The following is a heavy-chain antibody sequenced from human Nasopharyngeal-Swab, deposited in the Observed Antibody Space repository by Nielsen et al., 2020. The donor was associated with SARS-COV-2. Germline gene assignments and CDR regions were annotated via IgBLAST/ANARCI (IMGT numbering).Heavy chain of an antibody. D-gene: IGHD1-26*01. V-gene: IGHV3-21*01. Sequence: GESLKISCAASGFTFSYYAMNWVRRAPGKGLEWVSGIVGDSSEIYYADSVKGRFTISRDDAKNTLYLQMNSLRTEDTAVYYCARVDSASHRQIRYYNYYYMDVWGKGTTVTVSS. CDR1: GFTFSYYA. CDR2: IVGDSSEI. J-gene: IGHJ6*03. CDR3: ARVDSASHRQIRYYNYYYMDV.